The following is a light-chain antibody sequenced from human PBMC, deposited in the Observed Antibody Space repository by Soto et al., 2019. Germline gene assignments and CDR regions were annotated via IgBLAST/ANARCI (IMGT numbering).Light chain of an antibody. CDR3: AVWDDSLSGVV. CDR1: SSNIGSRY. V-gene: IGLV1-47*01. CDR2: RNN. J-gene: IGLJ2*01. Sequence: QSALTQPPSASGTPGQRVTISCSGSSSNIGSRYVYWYQQLPGTAPKLLIYRNNQRPSGVPDRFSGSKSGTSASLAISGLRSEDESDYSCAVWDDSLSGVVFGGGTKLTVL.